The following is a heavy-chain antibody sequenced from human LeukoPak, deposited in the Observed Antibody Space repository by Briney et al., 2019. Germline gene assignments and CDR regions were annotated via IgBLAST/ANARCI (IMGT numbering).Heavy chain of an antibody. J-gene: IGHJ4*02. CDR2: IYHSGST. CDR1: GGSISSSSYY. D-gene: IGHD3-10*01. V-gene: IGHV4-39*07. Sequence: SETLSLTCTVSGGSISSSSYYWGWIRQPPGKGLEWIGSIYHSGSTNCDPSLKSRLTISVDTSKNQFSLKLSSVTAADTAVYYCARAGWRDSGSRLDYWGQGTLVTVSS. CDR3: ARAGWRDSGSRLDY.